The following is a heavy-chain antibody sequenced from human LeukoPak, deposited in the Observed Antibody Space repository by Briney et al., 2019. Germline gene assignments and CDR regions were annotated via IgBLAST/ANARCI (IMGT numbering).Heavy chain of an antibody. CDR2: ISGSGGST. J-gene: IGHJ5*02. Sequence: GGSLRLSCAASGFTFSSYAMSWVRQAPGKGLEWVSAISGSGGSTYYADSVKGRFTISRDNSKNTLYLQMNSLRAEDTAVYYCAKDLTIYDFWSGSHQVNWFDPWGQGTLVTVSS. CDR1: GFTFSSYA. V-gene: IGHV3-23*01. D-gene: IGHD3-3*01. CDR3: AKDLTIYDFWSGSHQVNWFDP.